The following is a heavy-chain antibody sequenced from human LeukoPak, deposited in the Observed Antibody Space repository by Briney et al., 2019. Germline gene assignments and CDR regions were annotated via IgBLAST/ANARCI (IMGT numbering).Heavy chain of an antibody. Sequence: GASVKVSCKASGYTFTGYYMHWVRQAPGQGLEWMGWINPNSGGTNYAQKFQGRVTMTRDASISTAYMELSRLRSDDTAVYYCARAGYSSSWYTDWFDPRGQGTLVTVSS. CDR3: ARAGYSSSWYTDWFDP. J-gene: IGHJ5*02. D-gene: IGHD6-13*01. V-gene: IGHV1-2*02. CDR1: GYTFTGYY. CDR2: INPNSGGT.